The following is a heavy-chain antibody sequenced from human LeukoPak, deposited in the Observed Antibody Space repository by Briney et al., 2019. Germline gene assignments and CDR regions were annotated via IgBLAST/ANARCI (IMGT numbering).Heavy chain of an antibody. V-gene: IGHV4-39*01. J-gene: IGHJ4*02. CDR2: IYYSGST. CDR3: ARRLRDGYPYGYFDY. CDR1: GGSISSSSYY. Sequence: SQTLSLTCTVSGGSISSSSYYWGWIRQPPGTGLEWIGSIYYSGSTYYNPSLKSRVTISVDTSKNQFSLKLSSVTAADTAVYYCARRLRDGYPYGYFDYWGQGTLVTVSS. D-gene: IGHD5-24*01.